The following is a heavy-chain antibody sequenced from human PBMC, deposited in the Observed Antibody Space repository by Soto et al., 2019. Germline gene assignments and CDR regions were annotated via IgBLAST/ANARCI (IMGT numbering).Heavy chain of an antibody. CDR2: IYYSGST. CDR1: CDSISSRRYY. CDR3: ARKRTSVVTQAYFDV. D-gene: IGHD2-21*02. J-gene: IGHJ4*02. V-gene: IGHV4-39*01. Sequence: XESPSLPCTVPCDSISSRRYYWGWIRQPPGKVLEWIGSIYYSGSTYNNPSLRSRVSMSIDTSKDQFSLKLKSVTAADTALYFGARKRTSVVTQAYFDVWGPGSLVTVSS.